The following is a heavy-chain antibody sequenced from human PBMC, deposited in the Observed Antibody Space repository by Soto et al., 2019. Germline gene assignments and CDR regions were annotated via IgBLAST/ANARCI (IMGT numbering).Heavy chain of an antibody. CDR3: AKDMKWGGMTTIHYFDS. CDR1: GFTADDYA. CDR2: ISSNSDTI. V-gene: IGHV3-9*02. D-gene: IGHD4-17*01. Sequence: EVQLVESGGGLVQPGRSLRLSCVASGFTADDYALHWVRQAPGKGLEWVSGISSNSDTIHYADSVKGRFTISRDNAKTSLFLKMNSLRPEETAVYYCAKDMKWGGMTTIHYFDSWGQGTLVTVSS. J-gene: IGHJ4*02.